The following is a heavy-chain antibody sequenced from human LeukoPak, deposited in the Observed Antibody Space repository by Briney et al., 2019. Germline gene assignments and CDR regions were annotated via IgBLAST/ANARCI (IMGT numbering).Heavy chain of an antibody. V-gene: IGHV3-23*01. J-gene: IGHJ4*02. Sequence: GGSLRLSCAASGFTFSSYAMSWVRQAPGKGLEWVSAISGSGGSTYYADSVKGRFTISRDNSKNTPYLQMNSLRAEDTAVYYCAKEGPPIVAERYYFDYWGQGTLVTVSS. CDR2: ISGSGGST. CDR1: GFTFSSYA. D-gene: IGHD3-16*02. CDR3: AKEGPPIVAERYYFDY.